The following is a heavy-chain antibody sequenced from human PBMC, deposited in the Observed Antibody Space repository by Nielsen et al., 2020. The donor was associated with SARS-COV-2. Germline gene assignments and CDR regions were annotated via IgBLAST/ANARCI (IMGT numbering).Heavy chain of an antibody. CDR2: IYYSGST. D-gene: IGHD3-3*01. CDR1: GGSISSYY. CDR3: ARSYDFWSGYYNWFDP. V-gene: IGHV4-59*01. Sequence: SETLSLTCTVSGGSISSYYWSWIRQPPGKGLEWIGYIYYSGSTNYNPSLKSRVTISVDMSKNQFSLKLSSVTAADTAVYYCARSYDFWSGYYNWFDPWGQGTLVTVSS. J-gene: IGHJ5*02.